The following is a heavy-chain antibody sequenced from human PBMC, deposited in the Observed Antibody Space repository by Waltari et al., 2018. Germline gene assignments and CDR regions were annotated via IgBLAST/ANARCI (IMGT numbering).Heavy chain of an antibody. V-gene: IGHV4-59*01. CDR1: GGSISSYY. J-gene: IGHJ3*02. Sequence: QVQLQESGPGLVKPSETLSLTCTVSGGSISSYYWSWIRQPPGKGLEWIGYIYYRGSTTYTPSLKSRVTISVDTSKNQFSLKLSSVTAADTAVYYCARDQSSYDYVWGSYRYAAFDIWGQGTMVTVSS. CDR3: ARDQSSYDYVWGSYRYAAFDI. CDR2: IYYRGST. D-gene: IGHD3-16*02.